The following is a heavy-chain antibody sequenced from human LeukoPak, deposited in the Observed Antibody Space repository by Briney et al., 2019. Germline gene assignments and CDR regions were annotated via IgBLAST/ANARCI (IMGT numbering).Heavy chain of an antibody. J-gene: IGHJ4*02. CDR2: INPNSGGT. D-gene: IGHD3-22*01. Sequence: ASVKVSCKASGYTFTGYYMHWVRQAPGQGLEWMGWINPNSGGTNYAQKFQGRVTMTRDTSISTAYMELSRLRSVDTAVYYCARDLDYYDSSGYNFDYWGQGTLVTVSS. CDR1: GYTFTGYY. V-gene: IGHV1-2*02. CDR3: ARDLDYYDSSGYNFDY.